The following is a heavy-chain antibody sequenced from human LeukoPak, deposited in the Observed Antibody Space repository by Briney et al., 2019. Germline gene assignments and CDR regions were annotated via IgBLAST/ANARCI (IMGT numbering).Heavy chain of an antibody. Sequence: PSETLSLTCAVYGGSFSGYYWSWIRQPPGKGLEWIGEINHSGRTNYNPSLKSRVTISVDTSKNQFSLKLSSVTAADTAVYYCARSTMVRGVTLHAFDIWGQGTMVTVSS. D-gene: IGHD3-10*01. CDR2: INHSGRT. CDR1: GGSFSGYY. J-gene: IGHJ3*02. CDR3: ARSTMVRGVTLHAFDI. V-gene: IGHV4-34*01.